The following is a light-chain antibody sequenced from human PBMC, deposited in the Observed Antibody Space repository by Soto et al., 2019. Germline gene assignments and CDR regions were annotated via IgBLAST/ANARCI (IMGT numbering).Light chain of an antibody. V-gene: IGLV1-44*01. CDR3: SSWDDSLNGVV. J-gene: IGLJ3*02. CDR2: SND. Sequence: QSVLTQPPSASGTPGQRVTISCSGSRSNIGRNAVNWYQQFPGTAPQLLIYSNDRRPPGVPDRFSGSKSGTSGSLAISGLQSEDEAEYYCSSWDDSLNGVVFGAGTKVTVL. CDR1: RSNIGRNA.